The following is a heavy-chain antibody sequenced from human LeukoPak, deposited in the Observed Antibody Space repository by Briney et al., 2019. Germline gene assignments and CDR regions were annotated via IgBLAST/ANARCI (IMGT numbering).Heavy chain of an antibody. V-gene: IGHV3-21*01. Sequence: AGGAPRPSRAAPGFTLSSYRMKWGRPGPGEGVGGGSSISSSRSYIYYADSVKGRFTISRDNAKNSLYLQMNSLRAEDTAVYYCARDPEYYDSSGYGDYWGQGTLVTVSS. J-gene: IGHJ4*02. D-gene: IGHD3-22*01. CDR2: ISSSRSYI. CDR1: GFTLSSYR. CDR3: ARDPEYYDSSGYGDY.